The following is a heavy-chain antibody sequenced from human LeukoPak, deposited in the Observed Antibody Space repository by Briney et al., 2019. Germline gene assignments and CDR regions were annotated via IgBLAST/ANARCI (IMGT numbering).Heavy chain of an antibody. V-gene: IGHV4-34*01. CDR3: ARGNPNADGQYSGSWPGYDY. Sequence: TSETLSLTCAVYGGSFSGYYWSWIRQPPGKGLEWIGEINHSGSTNYNPSLKSRVTISVDTSKNQFSLKLSSVTAADTAVYYCARGNPNADGQYSGSWPGYDYWGQGTLVTVSS. CDR1: GGSFSGYY. J-gene: IGHJ4*02. D-gene: IGHD6-13*01. CDR2: INHSGST.